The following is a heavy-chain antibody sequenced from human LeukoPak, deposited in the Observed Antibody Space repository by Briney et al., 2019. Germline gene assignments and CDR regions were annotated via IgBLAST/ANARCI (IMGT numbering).Heavy chain of an antibody. D-gene: IGHD6-19*01. CDR3: VRGGAVTGRGDY. CDR2: ISWNSNSI. Sequence: GGSLRLSCAASGFTFDNYAMHWVRQVPGKGLEWVSGISWNSNSIDYADSVKGRFTISRDNAKNSLYLEMNSLRAEDTAVYYCVRGGAVTGRGDYWGPGTLVTVSS. V-gene: IGHV3-9*01. J-gene: IGHJ4*02. CDR1: GFTFDNYA.